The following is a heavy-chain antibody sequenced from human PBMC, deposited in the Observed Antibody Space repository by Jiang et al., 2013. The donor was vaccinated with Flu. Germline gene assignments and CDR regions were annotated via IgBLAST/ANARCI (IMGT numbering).Heavy chain of an antibody. J-gene: IGHJ4*02. CDR3: ASDFIAAAGTGY. D-gene: IGHD6-13*01. CDR2: QSYGSX. CDR1: FSGYV. V-gene: IGHV4-34*01. Sequence: FSGYVLELDPPAPREGAGVDWGNQSYGSXNXNPSLKSRVTISVDTSKNQFSLKLSSVTAADTAVYYCASDFIAAAGTGYWGQGTLVTVSS.